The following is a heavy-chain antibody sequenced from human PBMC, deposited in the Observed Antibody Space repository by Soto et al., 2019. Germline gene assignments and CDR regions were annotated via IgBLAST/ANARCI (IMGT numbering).Heavy chain of an antibody. J-gene: IGHJ3*02. CDR3: AREYSSSSTNDAFDI. V-gene: IGHV3-11*01. D-gene: IGHD6-6*01. CDR2: ISSSGSTI. CDR1: GFTFSDYY. Sequence: PGGSLRLSCAASGFTFSDYYMSWIRQAPGKGLEWVSYISSSGSTIYYADSVKGRFTISRDNAKNSLYLQMNSPRAEDTAVYYCAREYSSSSTNDAFDIWGQGTMVTVSS.